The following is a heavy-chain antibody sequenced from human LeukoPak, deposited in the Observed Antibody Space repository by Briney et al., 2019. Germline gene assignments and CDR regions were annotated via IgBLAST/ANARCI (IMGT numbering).Heavy chain of an antibody. J-gene: IGHJ4*02. V-gene: IGHV3-23*01. CDR1: GFIFRNYA. CDR2: ISSNDIRT. Sequence: GGSLRPSCAASGFIFRNYAVSWVRQAPGKGLEWVSTISSNDIRTYYADSVKGRFTISRDTHNSTLYLQMNHLRADDTATYYCAKVSYDSSGYSSLFGDWGQGTLVTVSS. CDR3: AKVSYDSSGYSSLFGD. D-gene: IGHD3-22*01.